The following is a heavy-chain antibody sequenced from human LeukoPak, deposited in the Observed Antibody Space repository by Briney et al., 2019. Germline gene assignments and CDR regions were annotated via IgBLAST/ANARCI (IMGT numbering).Heavy chain of an antibody. Sequence: GGSLRLSCAASGFTFSNYWMHWVRQAPGKGLMWVSRIDTAGRSTSYVDSVKGRFTISRDNAKNSLYLQMNSLRAEDTAVYYCARDPQPGIVHYWGQGTLVTVSS. CDR1: GFTFSNYW. CDR3: ARDPQPGIVHY. J-gene: IGHJ4*02. D-gene: IGHD1-26*01. CDR2: IDTAGRST. V-gene: IGHV3-74*01.